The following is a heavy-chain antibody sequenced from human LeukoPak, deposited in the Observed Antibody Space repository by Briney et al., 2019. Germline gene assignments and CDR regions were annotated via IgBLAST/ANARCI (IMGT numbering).Heavy chain of an antibody. CDR1: GGSFSGYY. D-gene: IGHD3-22*01. Sequence: SETLSLTCAVYGGSFSGYYWSWIRQPPGKGLEWIGEINHSGSTNYNPSLKSRVTISVDTSKNQFSLKLGSVTAADTAVYYCARGLRRMIVVVIDAFDIWGQGTMVTVSS. V-gene: IGHV4-34*01. J-gene: IGHJ3*02. CDR2: INHSGST. CDR3: ARGLRRMIVVVIDAFDI.